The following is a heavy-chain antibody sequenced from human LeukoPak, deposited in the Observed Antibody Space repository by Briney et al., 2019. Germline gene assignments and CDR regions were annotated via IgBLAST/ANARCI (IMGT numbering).Heavy chain of an antibody. V-gene: IGHV3-21*01. CDR2: ISSGSSYI. J-gene: IGHJ4*02. Sequence: GGSLRLSCAASGFTFSSYSMNWVRQAPGKGLEWVSFISSGSSYIYYADSVKGRFTISRDNAKNSLYLQMNSLRAEDTAVYYCARDSSSGSYYPLYFDYWGQGTLVTVSS. CDR1: GFTFSSYS. D-gene: IGHD3-10*01. CDR3: ARDSSSGSYYPLYFDY.